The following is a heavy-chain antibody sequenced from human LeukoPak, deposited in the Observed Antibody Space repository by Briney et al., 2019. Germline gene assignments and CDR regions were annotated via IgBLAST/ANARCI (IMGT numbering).Heavy chain of an antibody. V-gene: IGHV1-2*06. Sequence: ASVKVSCKASGYTFTGYYMHWVRQAPGQGREWMGRINPNSGGTNYAQKFQGRVTMTRDTSISTAYMELSRLRSDDTAVYYCARDKTIFGVVTLYYWGQGTLVTVSS. CDR2: INPNSGGT. D-gene: IGHD3-3*01. CDR3: ARDKTIFGVVTLYY. J-gene: IGHJ4*02. CDR1: GYTFTGYY.